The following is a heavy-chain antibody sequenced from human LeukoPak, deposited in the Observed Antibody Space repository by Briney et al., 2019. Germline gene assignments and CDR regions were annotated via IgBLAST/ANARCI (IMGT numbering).Heavy chain of an antibody. V-gene: IGHV4-59*01. CDR3: AREGRAARYRWFDP. J-gene: IGHJ5*02. D-gene: IGHD6-6*01. CDR1: GGSFSGYY. CDR2: IYYSGST. Sequence: PSETLSLTCAVYGGSFSGYYWSWIRQPPGKGLEWIGYIYYSGSTNYNPSLKSRVTISVDTSKNQFSLKLSSVTAADTAVYYCAREGRAARYRWFDPWGQGTLVTVSS.